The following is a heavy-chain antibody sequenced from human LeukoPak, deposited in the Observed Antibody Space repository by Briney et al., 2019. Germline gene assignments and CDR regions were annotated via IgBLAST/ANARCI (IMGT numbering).Heavy chain of an antibody. Sequence: PGGSLRLSCAASGFTFSSYGMSWVRQAPGKGLEWVSAISGSGGSTYYADSVKGRFTISRDNSKNTLYLQMSSLRAEDTAIYYCAREVLAGYFDYWGQGTLVTVSS. J-gene: IGHJ4*02. CDR2: ISGSGGST. CDR1: GFTFSSYG. V-gene: IGHV3-23*01. CDR3: AREVLAGYFDY.